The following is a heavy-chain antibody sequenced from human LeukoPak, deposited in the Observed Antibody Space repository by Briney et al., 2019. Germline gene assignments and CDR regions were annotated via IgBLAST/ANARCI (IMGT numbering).Heavy chain of an antibody. J-gene: IGHJ4*02. D-gene: IGHD1-26*01. CDR3: TTGGVRPLN. Sequence: GGSLRLSCAASGFTFSNAWMSWVRQTPGKGLEWVGRIKSKTDGGTTDYAAPVKGRFSISRDDSTNTLSLQMTSLKTEDTVVYYCTTGGVRPLNWGQGTLVTVSS. CDR1: GFTFSNAW. V-gene: IGHV3-15*01. CDR2: IKSKTDGGTT.